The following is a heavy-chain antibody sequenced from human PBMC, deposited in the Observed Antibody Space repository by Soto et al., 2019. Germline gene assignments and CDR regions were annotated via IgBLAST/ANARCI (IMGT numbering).Heavy chain of an antibody. V-gene: IGHV3-53*02. CDR2: IYSGGST. J-gene: IGHJ4*02. CDR1: GFTVSSNY. Sequence: VQLVETGGGLIQPGGSLRLSCAASGFTVSSNYMSWVRQAPGKGLEWVSVIYSGGSTYYADSVKGRFTISRDNSKNTLYLQMNSLRAEDTAVYYCARGYYYDSSGSSFDYWGQGTLVTVSS. CDR3: ARGYYYDSSGSSFDY. D-gene: IGHD3-22*01.